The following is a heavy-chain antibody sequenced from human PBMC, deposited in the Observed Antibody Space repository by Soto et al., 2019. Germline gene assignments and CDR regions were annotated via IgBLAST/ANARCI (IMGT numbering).Heavy chain of an antibody. CDR3: ARSTVVVAALNWFDP. CDR1: GYTFTSYG. Sequence: QVQLVQSGAEVKKPGASVKVSCKASGYTFTSYGISWVRQAPGQGLEWVGWISAYNGNTNYAQKRQGRVTMTTDTSTSTAYMELRSLRSDDTAVYYCARSTVVVAALNWFDPWGQGTLVTVSS. D-gene: IGHD2-15*01. J-gene: IGHJ5*02. CDR2: ISAYNGNT. V-gene: IGHV1-18*01.